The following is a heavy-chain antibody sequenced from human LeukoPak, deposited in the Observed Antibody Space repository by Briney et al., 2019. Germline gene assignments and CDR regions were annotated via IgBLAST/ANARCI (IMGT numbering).Heavy chain of an antibody. D-gene: IGHD3-22*01. CDR3: AKVIATTDY. CDR1: GFIFSRYG. Sequence: GGSLRLSCAASGFIFSRYGMHWVRQAPGKGLEWVAVLSYDGSNKYYADSVKGRFTISRDNSKNTLYLQMNSLRAEDTAVYYCAKVIATTDYWGQGTLVTVSS. CDR2: LSYDGSNK. V-gene: IGHV3-30*18. J-gene: IGHJ4*02.